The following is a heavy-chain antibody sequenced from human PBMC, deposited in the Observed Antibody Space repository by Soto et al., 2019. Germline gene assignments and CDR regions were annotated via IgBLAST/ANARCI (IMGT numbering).Heavy chain of an antibody. CDR2: IYHSGST. Sequence: QVQLQESGPGLVKPSETLSLTCTVSGGSISDYYWSWIRQSPGKGLEWIGYIYHSGSTNYNPSLTRRLTMSVXXSXSXXSLKLTSVTAADTAMYYCARALTMVRGVISYYFDYWGQGTLVTVSS. V-gene: IGHV4-59*01. CDR1: GGSISDYY. D-gene: IGHD3-10*01. CDR3: ARALTMVRGVISYYFDY. J-gene: IGHJ4*02.